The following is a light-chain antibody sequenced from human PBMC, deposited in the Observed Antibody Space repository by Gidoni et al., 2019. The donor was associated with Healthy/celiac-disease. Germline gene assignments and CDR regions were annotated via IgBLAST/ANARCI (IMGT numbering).Light chain of an antibody. Sequence: EMVFTQSPGILSLSPGERATLSCRASQSVSSSYLAWYQQKPGQAPRLLSYGASSRATGIPDRFSGSGSGTDFTLTISRLEPEDFAVYYCQQYGSSPGYTFGQGTKLEIK. CDR3: QQYGSSPGYT. CDR2: GAS. CDR1: QSVSSSY. V-gene: IGKV3-20*01. J-gene: IGKJ2*01.